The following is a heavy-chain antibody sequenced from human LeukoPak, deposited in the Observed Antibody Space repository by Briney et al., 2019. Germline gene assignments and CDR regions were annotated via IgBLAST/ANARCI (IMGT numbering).Heavy chain of an antibody. J-gene: IGHJ4*02. CDR3: TRVLLLWFGESRAFDY. D-gene: IGHD3-10*01. CDR2: IRSKGCGGTT. V-gene: IGHV3-49*04. CDR1: GFTFGDYA. Sequence: GGSLTLSCTASGFTFGDYAMSWVRQAPGKGLEWVGFIRSKGCGGTTEYSASVKGRFTSSRNDSKSITYLHMNSLKTEDTAVYYCTRVLLLWFGESRAFDYWGQGTLVTVSS.